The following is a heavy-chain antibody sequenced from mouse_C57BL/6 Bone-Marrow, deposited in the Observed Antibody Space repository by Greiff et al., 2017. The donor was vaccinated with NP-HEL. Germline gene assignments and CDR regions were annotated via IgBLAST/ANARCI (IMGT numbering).Heavy chain of an antibody. Sequence: QVQLQQSGPELVKPGASVKFSCKASGYAFSSSWMNWVKQRPGQGLEWIGRIYPGDGDTNYNGKFKGKATLTADKSSSTAYMQLSSLTSEDSAVYFCARGRGSSLYYFDYWGQGTTLTVSS. D-gene: IGHD1-1*01. V-gene: IGHV1-82*01. CDR3: ARGRGSSLYYFDY. CDR1: GYAFSSSW. CDR2: IYPGDGDT. J-gene: IGHJ2*01.